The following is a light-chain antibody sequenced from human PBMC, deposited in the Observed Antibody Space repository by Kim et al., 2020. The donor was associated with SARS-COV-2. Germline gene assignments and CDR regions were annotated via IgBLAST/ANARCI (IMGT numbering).Light chain of an antibody. Sequence: GQAVTIPCTRSSGSIATNCVQWHQQRPGSAPTTVIYEDDQRPSGVPDRFSGSIDTSSNSASLTITGLKTDDEADYYCQSYDSTKWVFGGGTKLTVL. J-gene: IGLJ3*02. V-gene: IGLV6-57*03. CDR3: QSYDSTKWV. CDR2: EDD. CDR1: SGSIATNC.